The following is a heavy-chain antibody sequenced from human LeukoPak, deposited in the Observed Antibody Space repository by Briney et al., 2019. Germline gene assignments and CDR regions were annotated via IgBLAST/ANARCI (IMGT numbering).Heavy chain of an antibody. CDR1: GGFISNYY. CDR2: IYYSGST. CDR3: ARARGSSSLHYYYCMDV. J-gene: IGHJ6*03. D-gene: IGHD6-13*01. Sequence: SETLSLTCTVSGGFISNYYWSWIRQPPGKGLEWIGYIYYSGSTNYNPSLKSRVTISVDTSKNQFSLKLSSVTAADTAVYYCARARGSSSLHYYYCMDVWGKGTTVTVSS. V-gene: IGHV4-59*01.